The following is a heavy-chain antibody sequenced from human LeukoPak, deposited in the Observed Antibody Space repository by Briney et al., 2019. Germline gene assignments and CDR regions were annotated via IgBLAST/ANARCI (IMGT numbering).Heavy chain of an antibody. CDR2: IYYSGST. J-gene: IGHJ5*02. CDR1: GGSISSSSYY. CDR3: ARRTLGTVNKRSWFDP. Sequence: ETLSLTXTVSGGSISSSSYYWGWIRQPPGKGLEWIGSIYYSGSTYYNPSLKSRVTISVDTSKNQFSLKLSSVTAADTAVYYCARRTLGTVNKRSWFDPWGQGTLVTVSS. D-gene: IGHD4-17*01. V-gene: IGHV4-39*01.